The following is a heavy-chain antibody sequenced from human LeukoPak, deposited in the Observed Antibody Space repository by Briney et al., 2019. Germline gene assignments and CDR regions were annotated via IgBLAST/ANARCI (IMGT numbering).Heavy chain of an antibody. CDR3: AKDTFSMGIVVVPAGAFDI. V-gene: IGHV3-23*01. CDR1: GFTFSSYA. CDR2: ISGSGGST. D-gene: IGHD2-2*01. Sequence: GGSLRLSCAASGFTFSSYAMSWVRQAPGKGLEWVSAISGSGGSTYYADSVKGRFTISRDNSKNTLYLQMNSLRAEDTAVYYCAKDTFSMGIVVVPAGAFDIWGQGTMVTVSS. J-gene: IGHJ3*02.